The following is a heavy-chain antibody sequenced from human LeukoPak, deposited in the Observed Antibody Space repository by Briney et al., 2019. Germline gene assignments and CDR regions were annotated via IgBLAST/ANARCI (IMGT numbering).Heavy chain of an antibody. J-gene: IGHJ4*02. V-gene: IGHV3-7*03. CDR3: ARGEYYFDGGY. Sequence: GKSLRLSCAVSGLTFTDYWMSWVRQAPGKGLEWVANIKQDGSEKNYVDSVKGRFSISRDNAKNSLYLQMNSLRGDDTAVYYCARGEYYFDGGYWGQGTLVTVSS. CDR1: GLTFTDYW. CDR2: IKQDGSEK. D-gene: IGHD3-22*01.